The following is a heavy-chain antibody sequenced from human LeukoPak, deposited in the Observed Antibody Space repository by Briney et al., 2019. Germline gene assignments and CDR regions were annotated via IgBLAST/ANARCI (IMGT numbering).Heavy chain of an antibody. J-gene: IGHJ3*02. V-gene: IGHV3-21*01. D-gene: IGHD1-1*01. CDR1: GLTFSTYS. CDR3: ARATTGAFYI. Sequence: GGSLRLSCAASGLTFSTYSVNWVRQAPGKGLEWVSSISSGISYILYANSGEGRFSIYRDNATNSLYLQINSLRAEQTSVSYCARATTGAFYIWGQATIATVSS. CDR2: ISSGISYI.